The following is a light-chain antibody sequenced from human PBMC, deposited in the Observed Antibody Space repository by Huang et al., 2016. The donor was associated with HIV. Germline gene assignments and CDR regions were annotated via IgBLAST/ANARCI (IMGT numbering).Light chain of an antibody. CDR1: QSLLHTNGYNY. V-gene: IGKV2-28*01. CDR3: MEGLQTPPNT. CDR2: LVA. Sequence: DIVMTQSPLSLPVTPGEPASISCRSSQSLLHTNGYNYVDWYLQKPGQSHQILIYLVAHRATGVPDRVSGSGSGTDFTLKISRVEADDVGVYYCMEGLQTPPNTFGQGTKLEI. J-gene: IGKJ2*01.